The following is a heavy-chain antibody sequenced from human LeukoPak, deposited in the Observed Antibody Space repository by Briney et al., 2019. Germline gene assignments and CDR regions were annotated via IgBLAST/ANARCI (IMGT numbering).Heavy chain of an antibody. V-gene: IGHV3-23*01. CDR3: AKGGAMIVVVIFDY. CDR1: GFTSSSYA. J-gene: IGHJ4*02. D-gene: IGHD3-22*01. CDR2: ISGRGGST. Sequence: GRSLRLSCAASGFTSSSYAMSWVRHAPRKGLEWVSTISGRGGSTYYADSVKGRFTISRDNSKNTLYLQMNSLRAEDTGIYHCAKGGAMIVVVIFDYWGQGTLVTVSS.